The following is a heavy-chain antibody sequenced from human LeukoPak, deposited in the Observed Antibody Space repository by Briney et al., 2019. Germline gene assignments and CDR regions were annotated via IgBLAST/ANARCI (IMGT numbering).Heavy chain of an antibody. J-gene: IGHJ4*02. V-gene: IGHV4-31*03. CDR2: IYYSGST. CDR3: ARVPTLGYGTKFDY. CDR1: GGSISSGGYY. Sequence: PSETLSLTCTVPGGSISSGGYYWSWIRQHPGKGLEWIGYIYYSGSTYYNPSLKSRVTISVDTSKNQFSLKLSSVTAADTAVYYCARVPTLGYGTKFDYWGQGTLVTVSS. D-gene: IGHD5-12*01.